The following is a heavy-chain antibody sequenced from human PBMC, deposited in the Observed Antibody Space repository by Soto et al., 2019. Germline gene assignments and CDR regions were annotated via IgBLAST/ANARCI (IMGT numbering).Heavy chain of an antibody. CDR2: ISAYNGNT. CDR3: ARAQGRLRYFDWLGRKPVDFDY. V-gene: IGHV1-18*01. D-gene: IGHD3-9*01. CDR1: GYTFTSYG. Sequence: VASVKVSCKASGYTFTSYGISWVRQAPGQGLEWMGWISAYNGNTNYAQKLQGRVTMTTDTSTSTAYMELRSLRSDDTAVYYCARAQGRLRYFDWLGRKPVDFDYWG. J-gene: IGHJ4*01.